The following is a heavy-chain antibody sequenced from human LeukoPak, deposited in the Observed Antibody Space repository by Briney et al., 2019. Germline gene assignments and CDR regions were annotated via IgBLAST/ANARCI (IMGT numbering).Heavy chain of an antibody. V-gene: IGHV3-11*01. CDR3: ARDGVEYSGYEERPALDY. D-gene: IGHD5-12*01. CDR2: ISSSGGTI. CDR1: GFTFSDYY. Sequence: GGSLRLSCAASGFTFSDYYMSWIRQAPGEGLEWISYISSSGGTISYADSVKGRFTISRDIAKNSLYLQMNSLRAEDTAVYYCARDGVEYSGYEERPALDYWGQGTLVTVSS. J-gene: IGHJ4*02.